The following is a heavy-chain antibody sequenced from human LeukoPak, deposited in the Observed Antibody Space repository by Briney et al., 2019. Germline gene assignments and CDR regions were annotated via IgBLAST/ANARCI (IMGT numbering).Heavy chain of an antibody. CDR1: GGSISNSSNY. CDR3: SRVREQQLVHFDY. V-gene: IGHV4-39*07. CDR2: IYYSGST. J-gene: IGHJ4*02. D-gene: IGHD6-13*01. Sequence: PSETLSLTCTVSGGSISNSSNYWRWIRQPPGKGLEWIASIYYSGSTFYNPSLKSRVTISVDTSKNQFSLKLSSVTAADTAVYYCSRVREQQLVHFDYWGQGTLVTVSS.